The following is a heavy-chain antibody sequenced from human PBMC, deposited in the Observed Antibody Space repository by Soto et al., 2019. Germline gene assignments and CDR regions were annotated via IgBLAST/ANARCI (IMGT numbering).Heavy chain of an antibody. V-gene: IGHV1-18*04. CDR3: ARAHLLTGSGYNWFDP. D-gene: IGHD3-9*01. J-gene: IGHJ5*02. CDR2: ISAYNGNT. Sequence: ASVKVSCKASGYTFTSYGISWVRQAPGQGLEGMGWISAYNGNTNYAQKLQGRVTMTTDTSTSTAYMELRSLRSDDTAVYYCARAHLLTGSGYNWFDPWGQGTLVTVSS. CDR1: GYTFTSYG.